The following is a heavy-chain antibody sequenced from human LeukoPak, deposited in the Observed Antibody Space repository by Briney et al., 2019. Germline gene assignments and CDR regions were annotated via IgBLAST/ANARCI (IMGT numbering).Heavy chain of an antibody. J-gene: IGHJ6*02. CDR2: IKQDGSEE. Sequence: GSLRLSCAASGFTFSSYWMSWVRQAPGKGPEWVATIKQDGSEEHYVDSVKGRFTVSRDNARNSLFLQMNSLRVEDTAVYYCTTYKNWVAGDVWGQGTTVSVSS. CDR3: TTYKNWVAGDV. D-gene: IGHD7-27*01. CDR1: GFTFSSYW. V-gene: IGHV3-7*01.